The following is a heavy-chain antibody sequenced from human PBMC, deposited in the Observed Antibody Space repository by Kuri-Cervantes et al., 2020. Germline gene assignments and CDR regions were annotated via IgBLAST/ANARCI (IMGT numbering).Heavy chain of an antibody. Sequence: SETLSLTCSVSGGSVSSSSYYWGWIRQPPGKGLEWIGSIYYSGSTYYNPSLKSRVTISVDTSKNQFSLKLSSVTAADTAVYYCARQRSPNYYGSGSYYTNPPNYWGHGTLVTVSS. CDR2: IYYSGST. V-gene: IGHV4-39*01. CDR1: GGSVSSSSYY. J-gene: IGHJ4*01. D-gene: IGHD3-10*01. CDR3: ARQRSPNYYGSGSYYTNPPNY.